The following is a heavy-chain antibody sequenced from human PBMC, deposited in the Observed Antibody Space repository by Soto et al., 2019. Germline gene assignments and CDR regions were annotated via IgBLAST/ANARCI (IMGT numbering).Heavy chain of an antibody. D-gene: IGHD6-6*01. J-gene: IGHJ4*02. V-gene: IGHV3-48*01. CDR3: ARDLGQLVLYS. CDR1: GFNFSTFG. CDR2: ISSNTRTM. Sequence: PGGSLRLSCAASGFNFSTFGMNWVRQAPGKGLQWVSYISSNTRTMYYADSVKGRFTVSRDNAKNSLYLQMNNLRAEDTAVYYCARDLGQLVLYSWGQGTLVTVSS.